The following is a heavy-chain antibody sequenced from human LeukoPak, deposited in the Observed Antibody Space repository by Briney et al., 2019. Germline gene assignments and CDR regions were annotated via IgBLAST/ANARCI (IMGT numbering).Heavy chain of an antibody. Sequence: GESLKISCKGSGYSFTTYWIGWVRQMPGKGLEWMGIIYPGDSDTRYSPSFQGQVTISADKSISAAYLQWSSLKASDTAMYYCAGTITGSSAPWGYWGQGTLVTVSS. D-gene: IGHD5-12*01. J-gene: IGHJ4*02. CDR2: IYPGDSDT. CDR3: AGTITGSSAPWGY. V-gene: IGHV5-51*01. CDR1: GYSFTTYW.